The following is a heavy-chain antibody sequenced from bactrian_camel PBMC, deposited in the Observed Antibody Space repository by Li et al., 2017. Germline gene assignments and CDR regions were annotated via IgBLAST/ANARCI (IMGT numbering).Heavy chain of an antibody. CDR1: EYSSSYC. CDR2: IDQDYTK. D-gene: IGHD5*01. J-gene: IGHJ4*01. CDR3: AAEGLDYGLSSQPGDVCQFHY. Sequence: HVQLVESGGGSVKAGGSLRISCAYSEYSSSYCLAWFRQAEGKEREGVALIDQDYTKVYADSVKGRFTISKDSAKKTLYLQMRNLEPDDTAMYYCAAEGLDYGLSSQPGDVCQFHYWGQGTQVTVS. V-gene: IGHV3S55*01.